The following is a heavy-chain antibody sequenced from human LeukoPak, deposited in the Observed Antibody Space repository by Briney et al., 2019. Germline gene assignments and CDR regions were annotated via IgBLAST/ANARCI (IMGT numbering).Heavy chain of an antibody. J-gene: IGHJ4*02. CDR1: GGSVSSDIYY. V-gene: IGHV4-61*01. CDR3: ARIFAYGSGSYYQFDY. CDR2: VYYSGST. Sequence: PSETLSLTCTVSGGSVSSDIYYWSWIRQPPGKGLEWIGYVYYSGSTNCNPSLKSRVTISVDTSKNQFSLKLASVTAADTAVYYCARIFAYGSGSYYQFDYWGQGTLVTVS. D-gene: IGHD3-10*01.